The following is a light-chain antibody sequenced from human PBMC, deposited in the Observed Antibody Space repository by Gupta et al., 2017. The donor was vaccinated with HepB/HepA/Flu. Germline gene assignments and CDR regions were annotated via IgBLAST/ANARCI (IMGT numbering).Light chain of an antibody. CDR3: QQHSNWPPLT. Sequence: EIVLTQSQATLSLSPGERATLSCRASQGVRTYLAWYQQKPGQAPRLLIYDASNRVTGITARFSGSGYGRDFTLTISSREPEDFAVYYCQQHSNWPPLTFGGGTKVEIK. CDR1: QGVRTY. J-gene: IGKJ4*01. CDR2: DAS. V-gene: IGKV3-11*02.